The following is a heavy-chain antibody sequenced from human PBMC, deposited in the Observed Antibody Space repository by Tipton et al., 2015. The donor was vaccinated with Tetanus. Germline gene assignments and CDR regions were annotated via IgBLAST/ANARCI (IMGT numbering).Heavy chain of an antibody. V-gene: IGHV3-48*02. CDR2: ISYISTSI. CDR3: ARRGEARANWFDS. CDR1: GFSFRYFG. Sequence: SLRLSCAGSGFSFRYFGMNWVRQAPGKGLEWVSYISYISTSIYYADSVKGRFAVSRDNAKNSLYLQMSTLRDDDTGVYYCARRGEARANWFDSWGQGTLVTVSS. J-gene: IGHJ5*01.